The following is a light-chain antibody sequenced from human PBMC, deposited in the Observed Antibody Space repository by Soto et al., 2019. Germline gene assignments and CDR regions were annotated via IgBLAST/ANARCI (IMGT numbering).Light chain of an antibody. CDR1: QSISSW. V-gene: IGKV1-5*01. CDR2: DAS. J-gene: IGKJ1*01. CDR3: QQYNSYST. Sequence: DIQMTQSPSTLSASVGDRVTITCRASQSISSWLAWYQQKPGKAPKLLIYDASSLESGVPSRFSGSVSGTESTLTISSRQPEDFATYFCQQYNSYSTFRQGTKVEIK.